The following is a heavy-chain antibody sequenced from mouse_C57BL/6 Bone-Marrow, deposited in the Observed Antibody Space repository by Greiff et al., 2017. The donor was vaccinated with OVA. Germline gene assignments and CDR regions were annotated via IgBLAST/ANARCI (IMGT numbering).Heavy chain of an antibody. V-gene: IGHV1-81*01. CDR2: IYPRSGNT. CDR1: GYTFTSYG. CDR3: ARLDSSRFAY. Sequence: LQESGAELARPGASVKLSCKASGYTFTSYGISWVKQRTGQGLEWIGEIYPRSGNTYYNEKFKGKATLTADKSSSTAYMELRSLTSEDSAVYFCARLDSSRFAYWGQGTLVTVSA. J-gene: IGHJ3*01.